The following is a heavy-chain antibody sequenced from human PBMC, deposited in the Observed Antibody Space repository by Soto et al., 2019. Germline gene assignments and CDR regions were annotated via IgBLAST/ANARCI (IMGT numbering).Heavy chain of an antibody. J-gene: IGHJ6*04. D-gene: IGHD3-16*01. Sequence: ASVKVSCKASGYTFTSYGISWVRQAPGQGLEWMGWISAYNGNTNYAQKLQGRVTMTTDTSTSTAYMELRSLRSDDTAVYYCARWGLRDFAYYYYYYGMDVSGAGTTLTVSS. V-gene: IGHV1-18*01. CDR2: ISAYNGNT. CDR1: GYTFTSYG. CDR3: ARWGLRDFAYYYYYYGMDV.